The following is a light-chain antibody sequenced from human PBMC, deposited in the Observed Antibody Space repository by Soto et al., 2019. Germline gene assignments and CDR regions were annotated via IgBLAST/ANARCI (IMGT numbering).Light chain of an antibody. Sequence: DIQMTQSPSSLSASVGDRVTITCRASQGIDRWLDWYQQKPGKAPKVLIYAASSLRSGVPSRFSGSGYGTDFSLTISSLQPEDFATYYCKQSKSFPLTFGGGTKVEIK. V-gene: IGKV1-12*01. CDR3: KQSKSFPLT. J-gene: IGKJ4*01. CDR1: QGIDRW. CDR2: AAS.